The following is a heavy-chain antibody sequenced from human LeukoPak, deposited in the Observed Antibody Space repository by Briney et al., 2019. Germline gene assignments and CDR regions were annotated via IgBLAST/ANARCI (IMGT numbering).Heavy chain of an antibody. D-gene: IGHD1-26*01. CDR3: ARDGIVGATSRYYYGMDV. Sequence: SETLSLTCTVSGGSISSGGYYWSWIRLHPGKGLEWIGYIYYSGSTYYNPSLKSRVTISVDTSKNQFSLKLSSVTAADTAVYYCARDGIVGATSRYYYGMDVWGQGTTVTVSS. CDR2: IYYSGST. CDR1: GGSISSGGYY. J-gene: IGHJ6*02. V-gene: IGHV4-31*03.